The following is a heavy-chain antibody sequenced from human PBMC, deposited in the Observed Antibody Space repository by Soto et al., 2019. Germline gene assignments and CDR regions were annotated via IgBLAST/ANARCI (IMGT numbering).Heavy chain of an antibody. Sequence: GGSLRLSCAASGFTFSNAWLSWVRQAPGKGLEWVGRIKSKTDGGTTDYTAPVKGRFTISRDDSKNTLYLQMNSLKIEDTAVYYCAKVGSFYVPRSPFDSWGRGIVVTVSS. D-gene: IGHD1-26*01. J-gene: IGHJ4*02. CDR1: GFTFSNAW. CDR2: IKSKTDGGTT. CDR3: AKVGSFYVPRSPFDS. V-gene: IGHV3-15*01.